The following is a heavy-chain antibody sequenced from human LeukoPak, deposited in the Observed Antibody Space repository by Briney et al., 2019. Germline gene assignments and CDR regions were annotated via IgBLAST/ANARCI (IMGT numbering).Heavy chain of an antibody. CDR3: AASGNSVAVAGTGFFDY. D-gene: IGHD6-19*01. CDR1: GYTFTSYY. CDR2: INPSGGST. V-gene: IGHV1-46*01. J-gene: IGHJ4*02. Sequence: ASVKVSCKASGYTFTSYYMHWVRQAPGQGLEWMGIINPSGGSTSYAQKFQERVTITRDMSTSTAYMELSSLRSEDTAVYYCAASGNSVAVAGTGFFDYWGQGTLVTVSS.